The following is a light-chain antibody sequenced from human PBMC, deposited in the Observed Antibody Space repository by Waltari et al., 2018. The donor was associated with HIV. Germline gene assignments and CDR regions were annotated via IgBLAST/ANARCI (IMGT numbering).Light chain of an antibody. V-gene: IGKV3-20*01. CDR2: AAS. Sequence: EIVLTQSPGTLSLSPGERATLSCRASQSIGSNYLAWYQQKPGQAPRLLIYAASSRATGSPDRFSGSGSGTEFILTISRLEPGDFAVYFCQQYGSSQGTFGQGTKVEIK. J-gene: IGKJ1*01. CDR3: QQYGSSQGT. CDR1: QSIGSNY.